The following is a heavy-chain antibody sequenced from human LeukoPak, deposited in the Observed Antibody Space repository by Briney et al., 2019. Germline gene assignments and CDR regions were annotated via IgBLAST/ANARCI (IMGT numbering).Heavy chain of an antibody. D-gene: IGHD3-3*01. CDR1: GYTFTGYY. J-gene: IGHJ3*02. V-gene: IGHV1-2*02. CDR3: AGTYWSGSDAFDI. CDR2: INPNSGGT. Sequence: ASVKVSCRASGYTFTGYYMHWVRQAPGQGLEWMGWINPNSGGTNYAQKFQGRVTMTRDTSISTAYMELSRLRSDDTAVYYCAGTYWSGSDAFDIWGQGTMVTVSS.